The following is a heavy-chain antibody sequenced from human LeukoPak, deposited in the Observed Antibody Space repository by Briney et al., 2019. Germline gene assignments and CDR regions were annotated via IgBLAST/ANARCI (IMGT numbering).Heavy chain of an antibody. Sequence: PSETLSLTCTVSGGSISSYYWSWIRQPAGKGLEWIGRIYSSGSTKYNPSLKSRVTMSVDTSKNQFSLKLSSVTAADTAVYYCARGQYHLLYWYFDLWGRGTLVTVSS. CDR2: IYSSGST. CDR1: GGSISSYY. CDR3: ARGQYHLLYWYFDL. D-gene: IGHD2-2*01. V-gene: IGHV4-4*07. J-gene: IGHJ2*01.